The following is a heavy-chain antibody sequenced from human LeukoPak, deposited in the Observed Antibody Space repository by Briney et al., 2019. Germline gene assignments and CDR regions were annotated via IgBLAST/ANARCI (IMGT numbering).Heavy chain of an antibody. CDR3: ARDPLDISRWANAFDI. Sequence: YPGGSLRLSCAASGFSFTSYGFHWVRQAPGKALEWVAFMSYDGSKKYGDSVKGRFTISRDNARNTLHLQMNGLRPDDTAVYYCARDPLDISRWANAFDIWGQGTLVTVSS. CDR2: MSYDGSKK. V-gene: IGHV3-30*03. CDR1: GFSFTSYG. J-gene: IGHJ3*02. D-gene: IGHD2-2*03.